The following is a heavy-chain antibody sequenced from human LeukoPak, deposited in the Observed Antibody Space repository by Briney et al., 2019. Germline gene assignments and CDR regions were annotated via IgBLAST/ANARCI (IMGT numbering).Heavy chain of an antibody. Sequence: SETLSLTCAVSGGSISSGGYSWSWIRQPPGKGLEWIGYIYHSGSTYYNPSLKSRVTISVDRSKNQFSLKLSSVTAADTAVYYCARKRFGDLTYYFDYWGQGTLVTVSS. CDR2: IYHSGST. D-gene: IGHD3-10*01. J-gene: IGHJ4*02. V-gene: IGHV4-30-2*01. CDR3: ARKRFGDLTYYFDY. CDR1: GGSISSGGYS.